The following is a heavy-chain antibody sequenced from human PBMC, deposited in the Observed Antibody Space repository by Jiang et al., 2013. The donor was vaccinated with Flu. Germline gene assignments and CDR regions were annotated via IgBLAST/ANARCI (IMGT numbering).Heavy chain of an antibody. V-gene: IGHV4-59*01. CDR1: GGSISSYY. CDR3: ARGAVVVPAASNWFDP. CDR2: IYYSGST. J-gene: IGHJ5*02. Sequence: VSGGSISSYYWSWIRQPPGKGLEWIGYIYYSGSTNYNPSLKSRVTISVDTSKNQFSLKLSSVTAADTAVYYCARGAVVVPAASNWFDPWGQGTLVTVSS. D-gene: IGHD2-2*01.